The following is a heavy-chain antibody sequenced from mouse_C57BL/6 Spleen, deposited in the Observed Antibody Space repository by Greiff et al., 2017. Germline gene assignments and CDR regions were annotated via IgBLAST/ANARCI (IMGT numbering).Heavy chain of an antibody. CDR2: IYPGGGYT. D-gene: IGHD1-1*01. Sequence: QVQLQQSGAELVRPGTSVKMSCKASGYTFTNYWIGWAKQRPGHGLEWIGDIYPGGGYTNYNEKFKGNVTLTADKSSSTAYMQFSSLTSEDSAIYYCARGGSSYGGFAYWGQGTLVTVSA. V-gene: IGHV1-63*01. J-gene: IGHJ3*01. CDR1: GYTFTNYW. CDR3: ARGGSSYGGFAY.